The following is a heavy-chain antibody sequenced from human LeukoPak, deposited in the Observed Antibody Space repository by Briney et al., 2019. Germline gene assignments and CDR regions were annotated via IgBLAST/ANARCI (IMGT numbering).Heavy chain of an antibody. D-gene: IGHD1-1*01. J-gene: IGHJ4*02. CDR1: GFTFSSYE. V-gene: IGHV3-48*03. Sequence: PGGSLRLSCAASGFTFSSYEMNWVRQAPGKGLEWVSYNSSNGSTIYYADSVKGRFTISSDNAKNSLYLQMNSLRAEDTAVYYCARWKENDYSWGQGTLVTVSS. CDR3: ARWKENDYS. CDR2: NSSNGSTI.